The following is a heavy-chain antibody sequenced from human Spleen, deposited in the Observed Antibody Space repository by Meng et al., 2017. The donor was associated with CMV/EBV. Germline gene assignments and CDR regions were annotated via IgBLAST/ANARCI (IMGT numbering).Heavy chain of an antibody. CDR1: GYTFSLYG. J-gene: IGHJ4*02. CDR3: ARVRLTIFGVVHVDY. Sequence: ASVKVSCKASGYTFSLYGISWVRQAPGQGFEWMGWISGHDGDTKFAEKFQGRVTMTTDTSTSTAHMELRNLISDDTAVYYCARVRLTIFGVVHVDYWGQGTLVTVSS. V-gene: IGHV1-18*01. CDR2: ISGHDGDT. D-gene: IGHD3-3*01.